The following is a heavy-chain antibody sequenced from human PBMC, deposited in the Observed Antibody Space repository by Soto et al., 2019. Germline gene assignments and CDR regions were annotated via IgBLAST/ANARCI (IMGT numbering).Heavy chain of an antibody. V-gene: IGHV1-69*13. CDR2: IIPIFGTA. Sequence: TVTVSGRASVSTFSSYAISWVRQAPGQGLEWMGGIIPIFGTANYAQKFQGRVTITADESTSTAYMELSSLRSEDTAVYYCARAVLPPLLYYYYGLQVWGQGTTVTVS. J-gene: IGHJ6*02. CDR3: ARAVLPPLLYYYYGLQV. CDR1: VSTFSSYA.